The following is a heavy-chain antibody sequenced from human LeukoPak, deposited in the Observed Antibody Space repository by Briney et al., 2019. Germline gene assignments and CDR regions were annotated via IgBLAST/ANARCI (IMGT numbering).Heavy chain of an antibody. J-gene: IGHJ4*02. CDR3: ARGRNWNFQAYFDY. CDR2: IYYRPTT. CDR1: GASIGSSLYF. D-gene: IGHD1-1*01. Sequence: PWETLSLTCTVSGASIGSSLYFWGWFRQPPGKGLEWIGSIYYRPTTYYNPSLKSRGTISLDTSNNQFSLKLTSVTAADTAFYYCARGRNWNFQAYFDYWGLGSLVSVSS. V-gene: IGHV4-39*07.